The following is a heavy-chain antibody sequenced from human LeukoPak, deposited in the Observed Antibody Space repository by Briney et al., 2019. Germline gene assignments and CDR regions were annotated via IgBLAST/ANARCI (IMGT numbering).Heavy chain of an antibody. CDR3: ARDYCTTTRCYPNYFDY. J-gene: IGHJ4*02. CDR1: GASFSSSNYY. CDR2: IYYSGST. Sequence: PSETLSLTCTVSGASFSSSNYYWSWIRQPPGKGLEWIGYIYYSGSTNYNPSLKSRVTISVDTSKNQFSLKLTSVTAADTAEYYCARDYCTTTRCYPNYFDYWGQGTLVTVSS. V-gene: IGHV4-61*01. D-gene: IGHD2-2*01.